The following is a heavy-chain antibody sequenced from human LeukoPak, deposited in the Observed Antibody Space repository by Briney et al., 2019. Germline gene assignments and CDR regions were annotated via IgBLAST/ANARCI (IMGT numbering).Heavy chain of an antibody. CDR1: GFTFSSYA. CDR3: AKVSDSGYDQDDY. V-gene: IGHV3-23*01. Sequence: GGSLRLSCTASGFTFSSYAMSWVRQAPGKGLEWVSAISGSGGSTYYADSVKGRFTISRDNSKNTLYLQMNSLRAEDTAVYYCAKVSDSGYDQDDYWGQGTLVTVSS. CDR2: ISGSGGST. J-gene: IGHJ4*02. D-gene: IGHD5-12*01.